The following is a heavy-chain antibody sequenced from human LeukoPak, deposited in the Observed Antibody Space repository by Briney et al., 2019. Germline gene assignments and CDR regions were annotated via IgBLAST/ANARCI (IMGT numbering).Heavy chain of an antibody. CDR2: INQDGSEK. Sequence: GGSLRLSCAASGFTFSTYRMSWVRQAPGKGLEWVANINQDGSEKYYVDSVKGRFTISRDNSKNSLYLQMNSLRAEDTAVYSCARGDDFSGDYWGQGTLVTVSS. CDR1: GFTFSTYR. CDR3: ARGDDFSGDY. V-gene: IGHV3-7*04. D-gene: IGHD3/OR15-3a*01. J-gene: IGHJ4*02.